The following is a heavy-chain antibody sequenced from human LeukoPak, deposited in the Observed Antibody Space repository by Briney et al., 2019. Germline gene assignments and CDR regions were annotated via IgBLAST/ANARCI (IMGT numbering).Heavy chain of an antibody. CDR2: ISSSSSYI. CDR1: GFTFSSYA. Sequence: PGGSLRLSCAASGFTFSSYAMSWVRQAPGKGLEWVSSISSSSSYIYYADSVKGRFTISRDNAKNSLYLQMNSLRAEDTAVYYCARDRAAYYYDSSGYYLNAFDIWGQGTMVTVSS. CDR3: ARDRAAYYYDSSGYYLNAFDI. J-gene: IGHJ3*02. V-gene: IGHV3-21*01. D-gene: IGHD3-22*01.